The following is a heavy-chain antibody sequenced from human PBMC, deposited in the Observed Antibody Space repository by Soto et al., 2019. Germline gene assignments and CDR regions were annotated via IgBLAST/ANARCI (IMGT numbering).Heavy chain of an antibody. CDR1: GGPISSGGYY. CDR3: ARDRYYGSGSYYKVLSYYGMDV. D-gene: IGHD3-10*01. V-gene: IGHV4-31*03. Sequence: PSETLSLTCTVSGGPISSGGYYWSWIRQHPGKGLEWIGYIYYSGSTYYNPSLKSRVTISVDTSKNQFSLKLSSVTAADTAVYYCARDRYYGSGSYYKVLSYYGMDVWGQGTTVTVSS. J-gene: IGHJ6*02. CDR2: IYYSGST.